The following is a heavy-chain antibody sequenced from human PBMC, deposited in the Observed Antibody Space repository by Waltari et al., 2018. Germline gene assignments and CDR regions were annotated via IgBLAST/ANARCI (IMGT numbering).Heavy chain of an antibody. CDR3: VRGGSYGWDTMRGALEV. V-gene: IGHV4-4*07. J-gene: IGHJ4*02. D-gene: IGHD6-19*01. Sequence: QLQLQESGPGLVKPSETLSLTCAVSGGSLRSIFWSWIRPFQGKGLEWIGRIPGSGGNADYNPSLKSRVIISTDTSKNQLSLKVTSVTAADTAVYYCVRGGSYGWDTMRGALEVWGRGILVSVSS. CDR1: GGSLRSIF. CDR2: IPGSGGNA.